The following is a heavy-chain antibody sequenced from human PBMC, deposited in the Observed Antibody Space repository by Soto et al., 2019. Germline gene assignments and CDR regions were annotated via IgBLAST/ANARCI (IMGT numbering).Heavy chain of an antibody. Sequence: QVQLVESGGGLVKAGGSLRLSCAASGFTFSDYYMSWIRQAPGKGLEWLSYISGSNTYTDYADSVKGRFTISRDNAKNSLYLQMNSLRADDTAVYYCARSMKTGKNFDYWGQGTLVTVSS. J-gene: IGHJ4*02. D-gene: IGHD7-27*01. CDR3: ARSMKTGKNFDY. V-gene: IGHV3-11*05. CDR1: GFTFSDYY. CDR2: ISGSNTYT.